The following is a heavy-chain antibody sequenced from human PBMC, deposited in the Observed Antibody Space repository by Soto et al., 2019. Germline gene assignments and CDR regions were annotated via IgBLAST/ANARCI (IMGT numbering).Heavy chain of an antibody. CDR3: VRCYCSVGSCYACWHFDL. D-gene: IGHD2-15*01. V-gene: IGHV1-18*01. CDR2: ISASTRNT. CDR1: GYTFSDYA. J-gene: IGHJ2*01. Sequence: QVQLVQSGGEVKKPGASVKVSCQASGYTFSDYAISWVRQAPGQGLEWMGWISASTRNTDQAQNFQGRVIMTLDTSTNTAYMELSSLRSVDTAVYYCVRCYCSVGSCYACWHFDLWGRGTLVTVSS.